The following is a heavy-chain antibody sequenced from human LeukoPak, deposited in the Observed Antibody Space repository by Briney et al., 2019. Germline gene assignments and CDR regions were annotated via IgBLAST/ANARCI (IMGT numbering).Heavy chain of an antibody. D-gene: IGHD3-22*01. Sequence: GGSLRLSCAASGFTVSSNYMSWVRQAPGKGLEWVSVIYSGGSTYYADSVKGRFTISRDNSKNTLYLQMNSLRAEDTAVYYCARDRGYYDSSGYGNWFDPWGQGTLVTVSS. CDR1: GFTVSSNY. J-gene: IGHJ5*02. V-gene: IGHV3-66*01. CDR3: ARDRGYYDSSGYGNWFDP. CDR2: IYSGGST.